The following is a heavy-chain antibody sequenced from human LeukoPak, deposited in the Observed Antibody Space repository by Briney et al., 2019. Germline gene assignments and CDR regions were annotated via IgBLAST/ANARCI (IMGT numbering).Heavy chain of an antibody. Sequence: GGSLRLSCAASGFTFSNARMSWVRQAPGKGLEWVGRIKSKTDGGTTDYAAPVKGRFTISRDDSKNTLYLQMNSLKTEDTAVYYCTTDLWYYGSGYDYWGQGTLVTVSS. V-gene: IGHV3-15*01. J-gene: IGHJ4*02. D-gene: IGHD3-10*01. CDR1: GFTFSNAR. CDR2: IKSKTDGGTT. CDR3: TTDLWYYGSGYDY.